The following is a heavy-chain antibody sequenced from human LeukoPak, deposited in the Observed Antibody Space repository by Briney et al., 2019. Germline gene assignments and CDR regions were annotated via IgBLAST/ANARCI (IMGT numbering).Heavy chain of an antibody. CDR2: IYSDGST. CDR1: GFTVSSNY. CDR3: ARVVTGTTYLRLYYFDS. J-gene: IGHJ4*02. D-gene: IGHD1-7*01. V-gene: IGHV3-53*01. Sequence: GGSLRLSCAASGFTVSSNYMSWVRQAPGKGLEWVSFIYSDGSTYYADSVKGRFTISRDTSKNTLYLQMNSLRTEDTAVYFCARVVTGTTYLRLYYFDSWGQGTLVTVSS.